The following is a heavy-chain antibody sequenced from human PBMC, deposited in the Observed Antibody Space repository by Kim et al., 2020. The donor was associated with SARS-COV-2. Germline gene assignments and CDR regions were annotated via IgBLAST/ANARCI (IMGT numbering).Heavy chain of an antibody. Sequence: GGSLRLSCAASGFTFSSYAMSWVRQAPGKGLEWVSAISGSGGSTYYADSVKGRFTISRDNSKNTLYLQMNSLRAEDTAVYYCANLLGYCSSTSCYTFDYWGQGTLVTVSS. D-gene: IGHD2-2*02. CDR1: GFTFSSYA. J-gene: IGHJ4*02. V-gene: IGHV3-23*01. CDR3: ANLLGYCSSTSCYTFDY. CDR2: ISGSGGST.